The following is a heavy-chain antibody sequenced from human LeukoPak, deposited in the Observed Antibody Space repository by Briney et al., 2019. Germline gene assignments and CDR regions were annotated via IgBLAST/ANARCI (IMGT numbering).Heavy chain of an antibody. D-gene: IGHD6-13*01. Sequence: SVKVSCKASGGTFSSYAISWVRQAPGQGLEWMGGIIPIFGTANYAQKFQGRVTITADESTSTAYMELSSLRSEDTAVYYCASAPRYSSSWYWFDPWGQGTLVTVSS. J-gene: IGHJ5*02. CDR3: ASAPRYSSSWYWFDP. V-gene: IGHV1-69*13. CDR1: GGTFSSYA. CDR2: IIPIFGTA.